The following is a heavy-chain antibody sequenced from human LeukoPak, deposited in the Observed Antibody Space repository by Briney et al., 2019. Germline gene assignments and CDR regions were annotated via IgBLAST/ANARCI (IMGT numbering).Heavy chain of an antibody. CDR1: GGSISSYY. Sequence: SETLSLTCTVSGGSISSYYWSWIRQPPGKGLEWIGYIYYSGSTNYNPSLKSRVTISVDTSKNQFSLKLSSVTAADTAVYYCARVHSSGWYYFDYWGQGTLVTVSS. D-gene: IGHD6-19*01. CDR2: IYYSGST. J-gene: IGHJ4*02. CDR3: ARVHSSGWYYFDY. V-gene: IGHV4-59*01.